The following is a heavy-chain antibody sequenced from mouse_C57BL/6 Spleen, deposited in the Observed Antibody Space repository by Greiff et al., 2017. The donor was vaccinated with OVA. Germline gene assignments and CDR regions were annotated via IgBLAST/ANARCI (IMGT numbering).Heavy chain of an antibody. Sequence: VQLQQSGAELVRPGASVTLSCKASGYTFTDYEMHWVKQTPVHGLEWIGAIDPETGGTAYNQKFKGKAILTADKSSSTAYMELRSLTSEDSAVYYCTRLEDSYCEAMDYWGKGTSVTVAS. CDR1: GYTFTDYE. V-gene: IGHV1-15*01. CDR2: IDPETGGT. J-gene: IGHJ4*01. CDR3: TRLEDSYCEAMDY. D-gene: IGHD2-12*01.